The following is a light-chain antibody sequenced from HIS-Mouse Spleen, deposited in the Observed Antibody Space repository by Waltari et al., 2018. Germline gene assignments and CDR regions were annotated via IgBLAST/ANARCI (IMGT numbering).Light chain of an antibody. J-gene: IGLJ2*01. CDR1: ALPKKY. V-gene: IGLV3-10*01. CDR3: YSTDSRGNHRV. CDR2: EDS. Sequence: SYELTQPPSVSVSPGQTARITCSGDALPKKYAYWYQHKSGQAPVLVISEDSKRPSGLPGRISGSSSGTMATLTISGAQVEDEADYYCYSTDSRGNHRVFGGGTKLTVL.